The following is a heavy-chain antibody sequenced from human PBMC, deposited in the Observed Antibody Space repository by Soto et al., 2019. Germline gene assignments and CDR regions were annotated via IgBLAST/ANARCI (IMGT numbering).Heavy chain of an antibody. CDR2: ISSSSSYI. Sequence: GVSLRLSCAASGFTFSSYSMNWVRQAPGKGLEWVSSISSSSSYIYYADSVKGRFTISRDNAKNSLYLQMNSLRAEDTAVYYCNYYDSSGYDAFDIWGQGTMVTVSS. J-gene: IGHJ3*02. CDR3: NYYDSSGYDAFDI. V-gene: IGHV3-21*01. D-gene: IGHD3-22*01. CDR1: GFTFSSYS.